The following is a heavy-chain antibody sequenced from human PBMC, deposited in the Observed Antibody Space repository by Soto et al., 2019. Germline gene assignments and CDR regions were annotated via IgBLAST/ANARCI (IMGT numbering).Heavy chain of an antibody. J-gene: IGHJ4*01. Sequence: PGGSLRLSCAASGFTFSSYGMHWVRQAPGKGLEKVAVIWYDGNNKYYADSVKGRFTISRDNSKNTLYLKMNSLRAEDTAVYYCARVQLYYDSSGYLDYWGQGTLVTVSS. D-gene: IGHD3-22*01. CDR2: IWYDGNNK. CDR1: GFTFSSYG. V-gene: IGHV3-33*01. CDR3: ARVQLYYDSSGYLDY.